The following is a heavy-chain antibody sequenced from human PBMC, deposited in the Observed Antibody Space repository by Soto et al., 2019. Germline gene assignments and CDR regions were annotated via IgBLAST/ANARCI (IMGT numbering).Heavy chain of an antibody. CDR2: IRYDGSNI. J-gene: IGHJ4*02. D-gene: IGHD2-15*01. CDR1: GSIFRGYG. CDR3: ARDVIGGTTLPGYLDY. Sequence: HPGGSLRLACAASGSIFRGYGMHWVRQAPGKGLEWVAVIRYDGSNINYADSVMGRFTISRDNSKNALYLEMNSLRAEDTAVYYCARDVIGGTTLPGYLDYWGQGNLVTVSS. V-gene: IGHV3-33*01.